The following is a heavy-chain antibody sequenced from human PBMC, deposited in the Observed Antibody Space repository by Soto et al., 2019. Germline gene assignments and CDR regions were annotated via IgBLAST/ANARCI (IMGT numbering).Heavy chain of an antibody. CDR1: GFSFSRYT. D-gene: IGHD5-18*01. CDR3: ESDTAAAPETFHALDI. Sequence: AESLKISCVASGFSFSRYTVGWVRHVAGKCLEWMGVIHPGDSDTIYSPSFQGQVAISADKAISTAYLQWSSLKASDTAMYYGESDTAAAPETFHALDIGGKGTMDTVSS. J-gene: IGHJ3*02. CDR2: IHPGDSDT. V-gene: IGHV5-51*01.